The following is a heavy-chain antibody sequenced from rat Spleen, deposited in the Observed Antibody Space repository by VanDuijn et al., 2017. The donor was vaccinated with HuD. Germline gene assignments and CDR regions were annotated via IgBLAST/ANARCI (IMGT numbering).Heavy chain of an antibody. CDR3: ARDHYDSRGYVMDA. Sequence: EVQLQESGPGLVKPSQSLSLTCSVTGYSITSNFWGWIRKFPGNKMEWMGYINYSGTTSYNPSLKSRISITGDSSKNQFFLQLNSVTTEDTATYYCARDHYDSRGYVMDAWGQGASVTVSS. D-gene: IGHD1-12*01. V-gene: IGHV3-1*01. CDR2: INYSGTT. CDR1: GYSITSNF. J-gene: IGHJ4*01.